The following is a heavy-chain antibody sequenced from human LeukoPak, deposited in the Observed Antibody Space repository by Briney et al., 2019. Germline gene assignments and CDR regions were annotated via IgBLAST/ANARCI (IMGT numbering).Heavy chain of an antibody. V-gene: IGHV3-30-3*01. CDR2: ISYDGSNK. CDR3: ARDPTVVVVAATLPYDY. CDR1: GFTFSSYA. J-gene: IGHJ4*02. D-gene: IGHD2-15*01. Sequence: GGSLRLSCAASGFTFSSYAMHWVRQAPGKGLEWVAVISYDGSNKYYADSVKGRFTISRDNSKNTLYLQMNSLRAEDTAVYYCARDPTVVVVAATLPYDYWGQGTLSPSPQ.